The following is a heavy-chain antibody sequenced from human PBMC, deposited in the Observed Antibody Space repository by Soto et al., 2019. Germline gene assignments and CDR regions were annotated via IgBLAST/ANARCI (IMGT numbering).Heavy chain of an antibody. J-gene: IGHJ6*03. CDR1: GFTFSDYY. Sequence: QVQLVESGGGLVKPGGSLRLSCAASGFTFSDYYMSWIRQAPGKGLEWVSYISRSGSTIYYADSVKGRFTISRDNTKNSRHPQINSRRAEDTGVHDWARGRDEEPAAIPPPCYYYYYMDVWGQGTTVTVSS. D-gene: IGHD2-2*02. V-gene: IGHV3-11*01. CDR3: ARGRDEEPAAIPPPCYYYYYMDV. CDR2: ISRSGSTI.